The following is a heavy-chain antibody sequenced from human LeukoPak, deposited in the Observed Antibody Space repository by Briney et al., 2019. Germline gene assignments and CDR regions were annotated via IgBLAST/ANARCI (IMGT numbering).Heavy chain of an antibody. Sequence: GGSLRLSCAASGFTFSSYSMNWVRQAPGKGLEWASSISSSSSYIYYADSVNGRFTISRDNAKNSLYLQMNSLRAEDTAVYYCASLIVGAPNAFDIWGQGTMVTVSS. CDR1: GFTFSSYS. D-gene: IGHD1-26*01. V-gene: IGHV3-21*01. J-gene: IGHJ3*02. CDR2: ISSSSSYI. CDR3: ASLIVGAPNAFDI.